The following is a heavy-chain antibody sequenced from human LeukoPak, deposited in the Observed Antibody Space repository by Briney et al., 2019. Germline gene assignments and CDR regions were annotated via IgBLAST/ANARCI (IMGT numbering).Heavy chain of an antibody. CDR1: GYTFIGYY. J-gene: IGHJ6*02. Sequence: SVKVSCKASGYTFIGYYMHWVRQAPGQGLEWMGRIIPILGIANYAQKFQGRVTITADKSTSTAYMELSSLRSEDTAVYYCARPSTGDYYYYGMDVWGQGTTVTVSS. CDR2: IIPILGIA. V-gene: IGHV1-69*02. CDR3: ARPSTGDYYYYGMDV. D-gene: IGHD4-17*01.